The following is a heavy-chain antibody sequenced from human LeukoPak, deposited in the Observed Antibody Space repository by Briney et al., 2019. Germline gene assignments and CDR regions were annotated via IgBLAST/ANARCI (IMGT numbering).Heavy chain of an antibody. D-gene: IGHD2-15*01. CDR2: IRSKAYGGTT. J-gene: IGHJ3*02. Sequence: GGSLRLSCTASGFTFGDYAMSWFRQAPGKGLEWVGFIRSKAYGGTTEYAASVKGRFTISRDDSKSIAYLQMNSLKTEDTAVYYCTRGYCSGGSCYSIPSFDIWGQGTMVTVSS. CDR1: GFTFGDYA. V-gene: IGHV3-49*03. CDR3: TRGYCSGGSCYSIPSFDI.